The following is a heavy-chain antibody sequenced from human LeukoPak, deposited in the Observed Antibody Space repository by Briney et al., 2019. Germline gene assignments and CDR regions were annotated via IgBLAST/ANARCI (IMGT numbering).Heavy chain of an antibody. D-gene: IGHD3-22*01. CDR1: GYSFTGYW. CDR3: ARRRHSSGYYYYFDY. J-gene: IGHJ4*02. V-gene: IGHV5-10-1*01. Sequence: RGESLKISCKGSGYSFTGYWISWVRQVPGKGLEWMGTFDPSDSYTNYSPSFQGHVTISADKSISTAYLQWSSLKASDTAMYYCARRRHSSGYYYYFDYWGQGTLVTVSS. CDR2: FDPSDSYT.